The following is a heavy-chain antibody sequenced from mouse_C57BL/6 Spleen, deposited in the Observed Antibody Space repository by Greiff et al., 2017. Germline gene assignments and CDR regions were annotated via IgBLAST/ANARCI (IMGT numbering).Heavy chain of an antibody. J-gene: IGHJ1*03. CDR2: IDPSDSDT. CDR1: GYTFTSYW. CDR3: AYYSNYGWYLDV. D-gene: IGHD2-5*01. Sequence: VQLQQSGAELVRPGSSVKLSCKASGYTFTSYWMHWVKQRPIQGLEWIGNIDPSDSDTHYNQKFKDKATLTVDKSSSTAYMQLSSLTSEDSAVXNWAYYSNYGWYLDVWGTGTTVTVSS. V-gene: IGHV1-52*01.